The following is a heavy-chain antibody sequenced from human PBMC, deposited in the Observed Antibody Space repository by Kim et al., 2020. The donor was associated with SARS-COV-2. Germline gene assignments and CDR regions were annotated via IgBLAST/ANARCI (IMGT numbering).Heavy chain of an antibody. CDR1: GFTFSSYG. D-gene: IGHD3-10*01. CDR2: ISYDGSNK. CDR3: AKDLRWFGELSYREWGFYYYYGMDV. V-gene: IGHV3-30*18. J-gene: IGHJ6*02. Sequence: GGSLRLSCAASGFTFSSYGMHWVRQAPGKGLEWVAVISYDGSNKYYADSVKGRFTISRDNSKNTLYLQMNSLRAEDTAVYYCAKDLRWFGELSYREWGFYYYYGMDVWGQGTTVTVSS.